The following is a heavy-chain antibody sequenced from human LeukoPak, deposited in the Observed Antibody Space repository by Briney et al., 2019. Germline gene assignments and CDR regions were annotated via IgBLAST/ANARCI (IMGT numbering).Heavy chain of an antibody. D-gene: IGHD3-10*01. CDR3: ARYMVRGDPFDY. CDR2: ISAYNGNT. CDR1: GYTFTSYG. V-gene: IGHV1-18*01. Sequence: ASVKVSCKASGYTFTSYGISRVRQAPGQGLEWMGRISAYNGNTNYAQKLQGRVTMTTDTSTSTAYMELRSLRSDDTAVYYCARYMVRGDPFDYWGQGTLVTVSS. J-gene: IGHJ4*02.